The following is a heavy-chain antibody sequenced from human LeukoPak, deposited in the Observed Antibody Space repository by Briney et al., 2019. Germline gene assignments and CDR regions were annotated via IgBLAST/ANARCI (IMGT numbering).Heavy chain of an antibody. CDR1: GYTFTGYY. D-gene: IGHD5-12*01. CDR2: INSNSGAT. V-gene: IGHV1-2*02. J-gene: IGHJ4*02. CDR3: ARDRGYSGYDY. Sequence: ASLKVSCKASGYTFTGYYMHWVRQAPGRGLEWMGWINSNSGATHDAQKFQGRVTMTRDTSISTAYMELSRLRSDDTAVYYCARDRGYSGYDYWGQGTLVTVSS.